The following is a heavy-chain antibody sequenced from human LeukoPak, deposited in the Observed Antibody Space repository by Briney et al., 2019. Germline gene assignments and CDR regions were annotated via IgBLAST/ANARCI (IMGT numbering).Heavy chain of an antibody. CDR2: ISSSGSTI. CDR3: APRVVVITAPFDY. D-gene: IGHD2-21*01. CDR1: GFTFRSYE. Sequence: PGGSLRLSCAASGFTFRSYEMNWVRQAPGKGLEWVSYISSSGSTIYYADSVKGRFTISRDNSKNTLYLQMNSLRPEDTAVYYCAPRVVVITAPFDYWGQGTLVTVSS. V-gene: IGHV3-48*03. J-gene: IGHJ4*02.